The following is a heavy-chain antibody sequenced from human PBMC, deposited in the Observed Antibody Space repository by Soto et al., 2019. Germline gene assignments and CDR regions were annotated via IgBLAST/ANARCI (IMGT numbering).Heavy chain of an antibody. V-gene: IGHV4-59*01. Sequence: SETLSLTCTVSGCSISSYYWSWIRQPPGKGLEWIGYIYYTGYTNYNPSLKSRVTISVDTSKNQFSLNVSSVTAADTAVYYCARVKWFGESGFDYWGQGTLVTVSS. J-gene: IGHJ4*02. D-gene: IGHD3-10*01. CDR1: GCSISSYY. CDR2: IYYTGYT. CDR3: ARVKWFGESGFDY.